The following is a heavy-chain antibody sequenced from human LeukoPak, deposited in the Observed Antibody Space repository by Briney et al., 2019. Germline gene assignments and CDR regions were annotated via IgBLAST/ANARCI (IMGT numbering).Heavy chain of an antibody. D-gene: IGHD5-12*01. CDR2: INPNSGGT. V-gene: IGHV1-2*02. Sequence: ASVKVSCKASGYTFTGYYMHWVRQAPGQGLEWMGWINPNSGGTNYAQKFQGRVTMTRDTSISTAYMELSRLRSDDTAVYYCATVDIVATFLFDPWGQGTLVTVSS. CDR1: GYTFTGYY. J-gene: IGHJ5*02. CDR3: ATVDIVATFLFDP.